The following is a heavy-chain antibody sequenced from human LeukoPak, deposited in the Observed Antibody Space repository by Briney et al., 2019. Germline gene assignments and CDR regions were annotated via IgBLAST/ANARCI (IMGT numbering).Heavy chain of an antibody. CDR1: AFTFSSYA. V-gene: IGHV3-23*01. J-gene: IGHJ6*02. CDR2: ISGSGGST. D-gene: IGHD3-3*01. Sequence: GGSMSLSCAASAFTFSSYAMSWVRQAPGKGLEWVSAISGSGGSTYYADSVKGRFTISRDNSKNTLYLQMNSLRAEDTAVYYCAKDTIFGVVISRYYYYYGMDVWGQGTTVTVSS. CDR3: AKDTIFGVVISRYYYYYGMDV.